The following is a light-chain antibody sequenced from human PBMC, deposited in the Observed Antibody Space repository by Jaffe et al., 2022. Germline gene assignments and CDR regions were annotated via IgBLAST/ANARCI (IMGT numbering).Light chain of an antibody. J-gene: IGLJ2*01. CDR2: GNN. V-gene: IGLV1-40*01. Sequence: QSVLTQPPSVSGAPGQRVTISCTGSSSNIGAGYDVHWYHQLPGTAPKLLMYGNNNRPSGVPDRFSGSKSGTSASLAITGLQAEDEADYYCQSYDSSLSGSGVVFGGGTKLTVL. CDR1: SSNIGAGYD. CDR3: QSYDSSLSGSGVV.